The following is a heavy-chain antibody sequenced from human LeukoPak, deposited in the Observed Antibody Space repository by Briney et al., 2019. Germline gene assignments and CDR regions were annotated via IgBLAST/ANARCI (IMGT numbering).Heavy chain of an antibody. D-gene: IGHD2-2*01. V-gene: IGHV3-69-1*01. CDR3: GREDCSNVRCYGASDA. CDR2: ISGANNV. J-gene: IGHJ5*02. Sequence: GGSLRLSCVGSGFTFSSYAMNWVRQAPGKWLEWVASISGANNVYYAESVKGRFTISRDNAGNSLYLQMSSLRGEDAAVYYCGREDCSNVRCYGASDAWGQGTLVTVSS. CDR1: GFTFSSYA.